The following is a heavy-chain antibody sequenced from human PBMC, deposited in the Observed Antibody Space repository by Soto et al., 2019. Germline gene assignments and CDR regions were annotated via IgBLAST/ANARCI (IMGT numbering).Heavy chain of an antibody. J-gene: IGHJ4*02. CDR1: GFTFSSYA. CDR2: ISGSGGST. Sequence: GGSLRLSCAASGFTFSSYAMSWVRQAPGKWLEWVSAISGSGGSTYYADSVKGRFTISRDNSKNTLYLQMNSLRAEDTAVYYCAKDRWGRLPASYFDYWGQGXLATVYS. D-gene: IGHD3-16*01. CDR3: AKDRWGRLPASYFDY. V-gene: IGHV3-23*01.